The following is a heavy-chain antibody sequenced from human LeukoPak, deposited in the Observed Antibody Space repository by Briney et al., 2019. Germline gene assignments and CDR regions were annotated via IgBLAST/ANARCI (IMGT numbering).Heavy chain of an antibody. V-gene: IGHV3-74*01. CDR3: AKIQLLITIFSSGYFDY. CDR2: INDDGRST. CDR1: EFTFSSYW. J-gene: IGHJ4*02. D-gene: IGHD3-9*01. Sequence: GGSLRLSCAASEFTFSSYWMHWVRQAPGKGLVGVSRINDDGRSTSYADSVKGRFTISRDNSKNTLYLQMNSLRAEDTAVYYCAKIQLLITIFSSGYFDYWGQGTLVTVSS.